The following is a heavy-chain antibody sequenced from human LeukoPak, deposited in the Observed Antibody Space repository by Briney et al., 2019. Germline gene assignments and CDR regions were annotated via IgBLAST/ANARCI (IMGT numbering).Heavy chain of an antibody. Sequence: ASVKVSCKASGYTFTSYGISWVRQAPGQGLEWMGWISAYNGNTNYAQKLQGRVTMTTDTSTSTAYMELRSLGSDDTAVYYCARDGPEYYYDSSGYYHWGQGTLVTVSS. CDR2: ISAYNGNT. V-gene: IGHV1-18*01. CDR3: ARDGPEYYYDSSGYYH. D-gene: IGHD3-22*01. CDR1: GYTFTSYG. J-gene: IGHJ5*02.